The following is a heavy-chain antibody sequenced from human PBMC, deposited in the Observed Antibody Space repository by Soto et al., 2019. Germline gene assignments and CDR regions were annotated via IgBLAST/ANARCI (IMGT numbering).Heavy chain of an antibody. CDR3: VRPLPSGRNYGMDV. J-gene: IGHJ6*02. CDR1: GLGVRNNY. V-gene: IGHV3-53*01. Sequence: PGGSLRLSCTAYGLGVRNNYMSWVRQAPGMGLEWGSVIYNDGTTYYADSVKGRFTLSRDTSKNTLSLQMDSLRAEDTAVYYCVRPLPSGRNYGMDVWGQGTTVTVSS. D-gene: IGHD3-10*01. CDR2: IYNDGTT.